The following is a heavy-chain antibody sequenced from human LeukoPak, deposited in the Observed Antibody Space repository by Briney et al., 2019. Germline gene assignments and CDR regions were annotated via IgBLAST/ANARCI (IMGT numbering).Heavy chain of an antibody. CDR2: ISAYNGNT. Sequence: ASVKVSCKASGYTFTSYDINWVRQATGQGLEWMGWISAYNGNTNYAQKLQGRVTMTTDTSTSTAYMELRSLRSDDTAVYYCARDGNNGIQLWLIDYYYYGMDVWGQGTTVTVSS. CDR1: GYTFTSYD. J-gene: IGHJ6*02. D-gene: IGHD5-18*01. V-gene: IGHV1-18*01. CDR3: ARDGNNGIQLWLIDYYYYGMDV.